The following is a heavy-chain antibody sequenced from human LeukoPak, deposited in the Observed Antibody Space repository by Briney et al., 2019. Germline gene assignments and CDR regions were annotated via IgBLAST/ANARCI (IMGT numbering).Heavy chain of an antibody. J-gene: IGHJ4*02. CDR3: ARSTRDSGYDPPDY. CDR1: GGSISSSNYY. V-gene: IGHV4-39*01. CDR2: IYYSGST. Sequence: SETLSLTCTVSGGSISSSNYYWGWIRQPPGQGLEWIGSIYYSGSTYYNPSLKSRVTISVDTSKNQFSLKLSSVTAADTAVYYCARSTRDSGYDPPDYWGQGTLVTVSS. D-gene: IGHD5-12*01.